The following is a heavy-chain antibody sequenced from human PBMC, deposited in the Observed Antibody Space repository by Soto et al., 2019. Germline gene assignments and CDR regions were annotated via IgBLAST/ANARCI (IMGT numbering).Heavy chain of an antibody. Sequence: EVQLVESGGGLVNPGGSLRLSCAASGFTFSNAWMNWVRQAPGQGLEWVARFKSRGDGGTSDYAAPVKGRFTISRDDSENTLCLQMDSLKIEDTAVYFCTSDHPGVTTNYGFDYWGQGILVTVSS. D-gene: IGHD4-17*01. CDR3: TSDHPGVTTNYGFDY. J-gene: IGHJ4*02. V-gene: IGHV3-15*07. CDR1: GFTFSNAW. CDR2: FKSRGDGGTS.